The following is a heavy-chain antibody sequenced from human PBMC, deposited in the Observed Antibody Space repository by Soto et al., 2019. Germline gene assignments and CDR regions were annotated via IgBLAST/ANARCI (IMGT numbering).Heavy chain of an antibody. CDR1: GFTFSTYA. CDR2: ISSSGEST. CDR3: AKDDGGSYRGGAFDL. J-gene: IGHJ3*01. V-gene: IGHV3-23*01. Sequence: EVQLLESGGDLVQPGESLRLSCAASGFTFSTYAMTWVRQAPGKGLEWVSSISSSGESTFYADSVKGRFTISRDSSKNTLSLQMNSLRAEDTAVYYCAKDDGGSYRGGAFDLWGQGTMVTVSS. D-gene: IGHD2-15*01.